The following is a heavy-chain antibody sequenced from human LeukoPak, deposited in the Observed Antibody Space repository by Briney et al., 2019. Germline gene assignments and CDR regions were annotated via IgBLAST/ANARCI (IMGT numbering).Heavy chain of an antibody. CDR1: GGTFSSYA. V-gene: IGHV1-69*01. CDR2: IIPIFGTA. CDR3: ARGGYGGSGSYSYFDY. D-gene: IGHD3-10*01. Sequence: SVKVSCKASGGTFSSYAISWVRQAPGQGREWMGGIIPIFGTANYAQKFQGRVTITADESTSTAYMELSSLRSEDTAVYYCARGGYGGSGSYSYFDYWGQGTLVTVSS. J-gene: IGHJ4*02.